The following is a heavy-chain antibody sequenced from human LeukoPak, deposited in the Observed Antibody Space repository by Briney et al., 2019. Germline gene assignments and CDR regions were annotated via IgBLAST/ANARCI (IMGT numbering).Heavy chain of an antibody. D-gene: IGHD2-15*01. V-gene: IGHV4-38-2*02. J-gene: IGHJ4*02. CDR3: ARDLDVAVVAWDY. CDR2: IDHSGST. CDR1: GYSISSGYY. Sequence: PSENLSLTCTVSGYSISSGYYWGWIRQPPGKGLELIESIDHSGSTYYNSSLKSRVTISVDTSKNQLCRKLSAVTAADSAVYYCARDLDVAVVAWDYWGQGTLVTVSS.